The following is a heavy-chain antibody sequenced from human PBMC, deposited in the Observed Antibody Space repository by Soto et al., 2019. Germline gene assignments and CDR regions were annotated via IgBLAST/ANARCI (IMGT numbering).Heavy chain of an antibody. CDR2: IYYSGST. CDR3: ARYFLIGDGYIHDAFDI. Sequence: SETLSLTCTVSGGSISSSSYYWGWIRQPPGKGLEWIGSIYYSGSTYYNPSLKSRVTISVDTSKNQFSLKLSSVTAADTAVYYCARYFLIGDGYIHDAFDIWGQGTMVTVSS. V-gene: IGHV4-39*01. D-gene: IGHD5-12*01. J-gene: IGHJ3*02. CDR1: GGSISSSSYY.